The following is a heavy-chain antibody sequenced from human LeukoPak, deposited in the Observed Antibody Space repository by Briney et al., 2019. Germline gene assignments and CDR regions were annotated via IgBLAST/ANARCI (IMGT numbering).Heavy chain of an antibody. CDR3: AGGRPNWDTSEVDY. D-gene: IGHD6-19*01. CDR2: INSDGSSI. J-gene: IGHJ4*02. Sequence: GGSLRLSCAASGFTFNNYWMHWVRQVPGKGLVWVSRINSDGSSITYGDSVTGRFTISRDNAKNTLYLQMNSLRAEDTAVYYCAGGRPNWDTSEVDYWGQGTLVTVSS. CDR1: GFTFNNYW. V-gene: IGHV3-74*01.